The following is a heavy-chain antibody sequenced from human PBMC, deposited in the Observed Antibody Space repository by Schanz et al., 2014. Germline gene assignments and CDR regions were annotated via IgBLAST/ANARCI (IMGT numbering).Heavy chain of an antibody. D-gene: IGHD5-12*01. J-gene: IGHJ3*01. Sequence: EVQLLESGGGLVQPGGSLRLSCAASGFTVNTHYMSWVRQAPGKGLEWISSMYINSGSTQYADSVKGRFIISRDSSKNTLFLQMNSLRAEDTAVYFCARDGGRDGYNLAFDVWGQGTLVTVSS. V-gene: IGHV3-66*01. CDR2: MYINSGST. CDR3: ARDGGRDGYNLAFDV. CDR1: GFTVNTHY.